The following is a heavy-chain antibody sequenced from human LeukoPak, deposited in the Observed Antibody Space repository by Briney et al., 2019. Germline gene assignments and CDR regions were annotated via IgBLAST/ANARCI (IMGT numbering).Heavy chain of an antibody. Sequence: ASVKVSCKVSGYTLTELSMHWVRQAPGKGLEWMGGFDPEDGETIYAQKFQGRVTMTEDTSTDTAYMELSSLRSEDTAVHYCATSYSGSYHNWFDPWGQGTLVTVSS. J-gene: IGHJ5*02. V-gene: IGHV1-24*01. D-gene: IGHD1-26*01. CDR3: ATSYSGSYHNWFDP. CDR1: GYTLTELS. CDR2: FDPEDGET.